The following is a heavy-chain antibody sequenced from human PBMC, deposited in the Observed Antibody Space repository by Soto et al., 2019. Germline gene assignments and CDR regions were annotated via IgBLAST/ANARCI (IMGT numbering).Heavy chain of an antibody. D-gene: IGHD2-15*01. CDR2: IRSKAYGGTT. J-gene: IGHJ3*02. Sequence: GGSLRLSCTASGFTFGDYAMSWFRQAPGKGLEWVGFIRSKAYGGTTEYAASVKGRFTISRDDSKSIAYLQMNSLKTEETAVYYCTRAVVVVVAATLRGDAFDIWGQGTMVTVSS. V-gene: IGHV3-49*03. CDR3: TRAVVVVVAATLRGDAFDI. CDR1: GFTFGDYA.